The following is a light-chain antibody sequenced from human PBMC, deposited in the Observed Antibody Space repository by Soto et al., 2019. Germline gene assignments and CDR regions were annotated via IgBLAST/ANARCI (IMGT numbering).Light chain of an antibody. CDR2: WAC. J-gene: IGKJ1*01. CDR3: QQYYSTPRT. V-gene: IGKV4-1*01. Sequence: DIVMTQSPDSLAVSLGERATINCKSSQSVLYSSNNKNYLAWYQQKPGQPPKLLIYWACTRESGVPDRFSGSGSGTDFTLTISSLQAEDLAVYYCQQYYSTPRTFGQGTKVEIK. CDR1: QSVLYSSNNKNY.